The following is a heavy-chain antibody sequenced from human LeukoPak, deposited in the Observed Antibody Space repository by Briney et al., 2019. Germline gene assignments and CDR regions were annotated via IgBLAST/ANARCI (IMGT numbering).Heavy chain of an antibody. V-gene: IGHV6-1*01. D-gene: IGHD6-19*01. Sequence: SQTLSLTCAISGDSVSSNSATWTWIRQSPSRGLEWLGRTYYRSKWYNDYAVSVKSRITIDPDTSKNQFSLQLNSVTPEDTAVYYCAREVAGTLAFDYWGQGTLVTVSS. CDR2: TYYRSKWYN. CDR1: GDSVSSNSAT. CDR3: AREVAGTLAFDY. J-gene: IGHJ4*02.